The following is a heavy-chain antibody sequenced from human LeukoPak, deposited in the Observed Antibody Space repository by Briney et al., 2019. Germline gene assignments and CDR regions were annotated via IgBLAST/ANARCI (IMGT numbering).Heavy chain of an antibody. CDR2: INHSGST. CDR3: ARRGIDQPLSGYNWNYFARVPHPFDP. CDR1: GESFSGYF. D-gene: IGHD1-7*01. J-gene: IGHJ5*02. Sequence: SETLSLTCAVYGESFSGYFWSWIRQPPGKGLEWIGEINHSGSTNYNPSLKSRVTISVDTSKNQFSLKLSSVTVADTAVYYCARRGIDQPLSGYNWNYFARVPHPFDPWGQGTLVIVSS. V-gene: IGHV4-34*01.